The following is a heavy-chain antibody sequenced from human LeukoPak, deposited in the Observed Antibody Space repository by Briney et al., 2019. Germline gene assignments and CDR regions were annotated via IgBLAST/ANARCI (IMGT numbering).Heavy chain of an antibody. CDR1: GGSFSGYY. D-gene: IGHD3-22*01. CDR2: INHSGST. V-gene: IGHV4-34*01. CDR3: ARVPTIVQYFDL. Sequence: SETLSLTCAVYGGSFSGYYWSWIRQPPGKGLEWIGEINHSGSTNYNPSLKSRVTISVNTSKNQFSLKLSSVTAADTAVYYCARVPTIVQYFDLWGRGTLVTVSP. J-gene: IGHJ2*01.